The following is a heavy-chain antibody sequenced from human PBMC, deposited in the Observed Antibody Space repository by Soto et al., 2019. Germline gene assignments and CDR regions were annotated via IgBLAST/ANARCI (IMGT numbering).Heavy chain of an antibody. V-gene: IGHV1-3*01. CDR3: AAPTRGEDGYNLGSEYYYYYYVMDV. J-gene: IGHJ6*02. CDR2: INAGNGNT. D-gene: IGHD5-12*01. Sequence: ASVKVSCKASGYTFTSYAMHWVRQAPGQRLEWMGWINAGNGNTKYSQKFQGRVTITRDTSASTAYMELSSLRSEDTAVYYCAAPTRGEDGYNLGSEYYYYYYVMDVWGQGTTVTVSS. CDR1: GYTFTSYA.